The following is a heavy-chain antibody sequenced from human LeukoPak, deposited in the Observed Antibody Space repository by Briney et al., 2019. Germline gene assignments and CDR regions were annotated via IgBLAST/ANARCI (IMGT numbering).Heavy chain of an antibody. D-gene: IGHD2-2*01. J-gene: IGHJ4*02. Sequence: GGSLRLSCAASGFNFNTYAMNWVRQAPGKGLEWISYISSSSSTIYYADSVKGRFSISRDNAKNSVYLEMNSPGDEDTAVCYCTRVGGYQLPKFDYWGRGTLVTVSS. V-gene: IGHV3-48*02. CDR1: GFNFNTYA. CDR2: ISSSSSTI. CDR3: TRVGGYQLPKFDY.